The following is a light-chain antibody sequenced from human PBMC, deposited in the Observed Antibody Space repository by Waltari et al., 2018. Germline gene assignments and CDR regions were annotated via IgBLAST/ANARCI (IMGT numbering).Light chain of an antibody. CDR3: SSYTSSSLSGPRV. CDR2: EVS. V-gene: IGLV2-14*01. J-gene: IGLJ3*02. Sequence: QSALTQPASVSGSPGQSITISCTGTSSDVGAYNYVSWYQQHPGKAPKLMIYEVSNRPSGVSNRFSGSKSGNTASLTISGLQAEDEADYYCSSYTSSSLSGPRVFAGGTKLTVL. CDR1: SSDVGAYNY.